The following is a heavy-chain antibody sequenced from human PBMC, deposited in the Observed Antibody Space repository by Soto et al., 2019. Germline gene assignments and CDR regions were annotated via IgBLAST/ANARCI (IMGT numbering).Heavy chain of an antibody. CDR2: IYHTGNT. V-gene: IGHV4-30-2*01. J-gene: IGHJ5*02. CDR3: ARFRGSAILDL. D-gene: IGHD2-2*02. CDR1: GGSISSGGYS. Sequence: SETLSLTCAVSGGSISSGGYSWSWIRQPPGKGLEWIGYIYHTGNTYYNPSLESRVTMSVDRSKNQLSLELTSVTAADTAVYYCARFRGSAILDLWGQGSLVTVSS.